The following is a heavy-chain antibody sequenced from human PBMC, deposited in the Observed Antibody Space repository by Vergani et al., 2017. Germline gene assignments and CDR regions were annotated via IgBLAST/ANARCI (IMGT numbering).Heavy chain of an antibody. CDR3: ARGGYFDAFDY. V-gene: IGHV4-30-2*01. CDR1: GGSISSGGYS. Sequence: QLQLQESGSGLVKPSQTLSLTCAVSGGSISSGGYSWSWIRQPPGKGLEWIGYIYYSGSTNYNPSLKSRVTISVDTSKNQFSLKLSSVTAADTAVYYCARGGYFDAFDYWGQGTLVTVSS. J-gene: IGHJ4*02. D-gene: IGHD2/OR15-2a*01. CDR2: IYYSGST.